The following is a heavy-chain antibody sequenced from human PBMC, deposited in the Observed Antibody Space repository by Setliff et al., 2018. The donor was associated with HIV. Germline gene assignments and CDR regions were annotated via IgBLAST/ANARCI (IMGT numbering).Heavy chain of an antibody. V-gene: IGHV1-8*02. CDR2: MNPNSGNT. J-gene: IGHJ6*03. D-gene: IGHD7-27*01. Sequence: ASVKVSCKASGYSFTDYDIYWVRQAAGQGLEWMGWMNPNSGNTGYAQKFQGRVTMTRDTSINTAYMELRSLRSDDTAVYYCARGADYLGIPSYYYYYMDVWGKGTTVTVSS. CDR3: ARGADYLGIPSYYYYYMDV. CDR1: GYSFTDYD.